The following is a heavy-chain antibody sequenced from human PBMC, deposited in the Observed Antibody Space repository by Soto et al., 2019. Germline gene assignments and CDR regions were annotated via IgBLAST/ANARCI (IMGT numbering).Heavy chain of an antibody. CDR2: VSTSSSYT. CDR1: GFTFSNYW. CDR3: ARLRLTGYFDY. Sequence: PGGSLRLSCAASGFTFSNYWMSWVRQAPGKGLEWLSYVSTSSSYTNYADSVKGRFTISRDNAMNSLYLQMNSLRAEDTAVYYCARLRLTGYFDYWGQGTLVTVS. V-gene: IGHV3-11*03. J-gene: IGHJ4*02.